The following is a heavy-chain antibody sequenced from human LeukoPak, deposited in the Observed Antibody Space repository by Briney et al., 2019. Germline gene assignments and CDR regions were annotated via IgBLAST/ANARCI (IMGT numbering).Heavy chain of an antibody. J-gene: IGHJ6*02. D-gene: IGHD2-15*01. Sequence: GGSLRLSCAASGFTFSSYAMHWVRQAPGKGLEWVAVISYDGSNKYYADSVKGRFTISRDNSKNTLYLQMNSLRAEDTAVYYCAKDQSSVVAATFYYYYGMDVWGQGTTVTVSS. V-gene: IGHV3-30-3*01. CDR2: ISYDGSNK. CDR3: AKDQSSVVAATFYYYYGMDV. CDR1: GFTFSSYA.